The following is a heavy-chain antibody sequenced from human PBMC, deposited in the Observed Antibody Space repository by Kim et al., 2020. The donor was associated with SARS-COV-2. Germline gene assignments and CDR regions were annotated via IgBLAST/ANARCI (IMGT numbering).Heavy chain of an antibody. CDR1: GFSFSNYG. J-gene: IGHJ5*02. Sequence: GGSLRLSCAASGFSFSNYGMHWVRQAPGKGLEWVAIIWNDGINKFYADSVKGRFTIFRDNSKSTLSLQMNSLGVEDTAGYYCARDRGNSAWYRADSWGQG. V-gene: IGHV3-33*01. D-gene: IGHD6-19*01. CDR3: ARDRGNSAWYRADS. CDR2: IWNDGINK.